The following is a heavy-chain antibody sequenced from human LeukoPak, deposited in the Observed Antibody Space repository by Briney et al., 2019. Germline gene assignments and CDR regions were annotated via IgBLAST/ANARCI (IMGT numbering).Heavy chain of an antibody. CDR3: ARAGYSSGWYGGQVDY. Sequence: KPGRSLRLSCAASGFTFSSYAMHWVRQAPGQGLEWMGWINPNSGGTNYARKFQGWVTMTRDTSISTAYMELSRLRSDDTAVYYCARAGYSSGWYGGQVDYWGQGTLVTVSS. J-gene: IGHJ4*02. D-gene: IGHD6-19*01. CDR1: GFTFSSYA. V-gene: IGHV1-2*04. CDR2: INPNSGGT.